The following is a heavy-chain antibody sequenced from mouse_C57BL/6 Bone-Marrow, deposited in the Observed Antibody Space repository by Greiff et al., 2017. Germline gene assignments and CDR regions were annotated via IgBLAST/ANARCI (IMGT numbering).Heavy chain of an antibody. Sequence: VQRVESGPGLVQPSQSLSITCTVSGFSLTSYGVHWVRQSPGKGLEWLGVIWRGGSTDYNAAFISRLSISKDNSKSQVFFKMNSLQADDTAMYYCARHDPYYYGSSPLAMDYWGQGTSVTVSS. CDR2: IWRGGST. CDR3: ARHDPYYYGSSPLAMDY. CDR1: GFSLTSYG. V-gene: IGHV2-2*01. D-gene: IGHD1-1*01. J-gene: IGHJ4*01.